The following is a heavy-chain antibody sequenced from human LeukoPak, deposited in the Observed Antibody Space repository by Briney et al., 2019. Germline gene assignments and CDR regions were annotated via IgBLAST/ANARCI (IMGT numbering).Heavy chain of an antibody. CDR1: GGSFSGYY. CDR2: INHSGST. D-gene: IGHD2-2*01. J-gene: IGHJ5*02. V-gene: IGHV4-34*01. CDR3: ARGPQIVVVPAALNWFDP. Sequence: PSETLSLTCAVYGGSFSGYYWSWIRQPPGKGLEWIGEINHSGSTNYNPSLKSRVTISVDTSKNQFSLKLSSVTAAGTAVYYCARGPQIVVVPAALNWFDPWGQGTLVTVSS.